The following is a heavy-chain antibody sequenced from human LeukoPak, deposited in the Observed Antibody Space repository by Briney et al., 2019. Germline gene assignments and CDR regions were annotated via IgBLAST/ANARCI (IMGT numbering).Heavy chain of an antibody. CDR1: GFTFSSYA. Sequence: PGGSLRLSCAASGFTFSSYAMSWVRQAPGKGLEWVSAISGSGGSTYYADSVKGRFTISRDNSKNTLYLQMNSLRAEDTAVYYCAKDSDLWSGYYRASYYYMDVWGKGTTVTVSS. CDR3: AKDSDLWSGYYRASYYYMDV. D-gene: IGHD3-3*01. V-gene: IGHV3-23*01. J-gene: IGHJ6*03. CDR2: ISGSGGST.